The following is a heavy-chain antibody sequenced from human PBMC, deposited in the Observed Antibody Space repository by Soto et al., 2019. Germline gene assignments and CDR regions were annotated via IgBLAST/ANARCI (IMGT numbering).Heavy chain of an antibody. CDR3: AIPTYYYDSSGPPAY. D-gene: IGHD3-22*01. CDR1: GFIFSSYA. Sequence: PGGSLRLSCAASGFIFSSYAMSWVRQAPGKGLEWVSAISGSGTTAYYADSVKGRFTFSRDNAKNSLYLQMNSLRAEDTAVYYCAIPTYYYDSSGPPAYWGQGTLVTVSS. CDR2: ISGSGTTA. V-gene: IGHV3-23*01. J-gene: IGHJ4*02.